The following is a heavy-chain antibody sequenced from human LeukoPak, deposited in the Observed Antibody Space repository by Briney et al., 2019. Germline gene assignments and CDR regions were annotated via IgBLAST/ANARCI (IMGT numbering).Heavy chain of an antibody. J-gene: IGHJ5*02. CDR3: ARRGDYDILTGYFDNWFDP. V-gene: IGHV4-38-2*02. D-gene: IGHD3-9*01. Sequence: PSETLSLTCTVSGYSISSGYYWGWIRQPPGKGLEWIGSIYHSGSTYYNPSLKSRVTISVDTSKNQFSLKLSSVAAADTAVYYCARRGDYDILTGYFDNWFDPWGQGTLVTVSS. CDR2: IYHSGST. CDR1: GYSISSGYY.